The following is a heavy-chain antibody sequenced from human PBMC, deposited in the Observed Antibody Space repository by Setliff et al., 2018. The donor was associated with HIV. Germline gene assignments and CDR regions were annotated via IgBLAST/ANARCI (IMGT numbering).Heavy chain of an antibody. V-gene: IGHV4-61*02. Sequence: SETLSLTCTVSGGSINSGTYYWSWIRQPAGKGLEWIGCVYNSGSANYNPSLTSRVTMSVDTSKNQFSLNLNSLTAADTAIYYCARGAEYPNWYFDLWGRGTLVTVSS. CDR1: GGSINSGTYY. CDR2: VYNSGSA. J-gene: IGHJ2*01. CDR3: ARGAEYPNWYFDL.